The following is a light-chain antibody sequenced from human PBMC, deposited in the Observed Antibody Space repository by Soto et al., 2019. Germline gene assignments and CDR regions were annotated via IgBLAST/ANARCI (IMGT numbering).Light chain of an antibody. V-gene: IGKV1-8*01. CDR2: DAS. CDR1: QGISSY. Sequence: AILMTQSPSSLSASTGDRVTITCRASQGISSYLAWYQQKPGKAPTLLIYDASTLQSGVPSTFSGSGSGTRFILTISCLQYEDFLTYYCQQYYSYPITFGQGTRLEIK. J-gene: IGKJ5*01. CDR3: QQYYSYPIT.